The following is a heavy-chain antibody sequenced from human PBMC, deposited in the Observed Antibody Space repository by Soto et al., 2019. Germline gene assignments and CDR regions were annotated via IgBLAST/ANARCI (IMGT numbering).Heavy chain of an antibody. V-gene: IGHV4-61*01. CDR1: ADSLTRGSYY. CDR2: IYFSGET. CDR3: ARGLQVYGTYYFDH. Sequence: PSETLSLTCTVSADSLTRGSYYWTWIRQPPGKGLEWIGEIYFSGETKYNPSLNSRASISIDTSRNQFSLRLTSVSAAGTAGYFCARGLQVYGTYYFDHWGQGILVTVSS. D-gene: IGHD2-8*01. J-gene: IGHJ4*02.